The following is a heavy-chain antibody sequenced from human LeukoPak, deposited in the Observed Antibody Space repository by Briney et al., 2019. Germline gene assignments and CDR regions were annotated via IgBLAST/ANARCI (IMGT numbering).Heavy chain of an antibody. CDR3: ARAQVCSTTSCYSYFDY. CDR2: INPNSGGT. J-gene: IGHJ4*02. CDR1: GYTFTGYY. Sequence: ASVKVSCKASGYTFTGYYIHWVRQAPGQGLEWMGWINPNSGGTNYAQKFQGRVTMTRDTSISTAYMELSRLRFDDTAVYYCARAQVCSTTSCYSYFDYWGQGTLVTVSS. V-gene: IGHV1-2*02. D-gene: IGHD2-2*02.